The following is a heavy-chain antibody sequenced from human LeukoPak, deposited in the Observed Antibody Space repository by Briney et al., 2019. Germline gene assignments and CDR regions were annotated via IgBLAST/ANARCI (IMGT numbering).Heavy chain of an antibody. CDR3: ARDQQNYYDSSGYGY. J-gene: IGHJ4*02. CDR2: IIPIFGTA. D-gene: IGHD3-22*01. Sequence: GASVKVSCKASGGTFSSYAISWVRQAPGQGLEWMGGIIPIFGTANYAQKFQGRVTITADESTSTAYMELSSLRSEGTAVYYCARDQQNYYDSSGYGYWGQGTLVTVSS. CDR1: GGTFSSYA. V-gene: IGHV1-69*13.